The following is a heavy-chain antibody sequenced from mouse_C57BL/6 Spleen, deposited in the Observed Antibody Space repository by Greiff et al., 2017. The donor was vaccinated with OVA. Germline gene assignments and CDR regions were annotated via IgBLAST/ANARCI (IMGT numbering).Heavy chain of an antibody. CDR3: ARGYYDYGNYYAMDY. Sequence: EVKVVESGGGLVKPGGSLKLSCAASGFTFSDYGMHWVRQAPEKGLEWVAYISSGSSTIYYADTVKGRFTISRDNAKNTLFLQMTSLRSEDTAMYYCARGYYDYGNYYAMDYWGQGTSVTVSS. CDR2: ISSGSSTI. J-gene: IGHJ4*01. D-gene: IGHD2-4*01. V-gene: IGHV5-17*01. CDR1: GFTFSDYG.